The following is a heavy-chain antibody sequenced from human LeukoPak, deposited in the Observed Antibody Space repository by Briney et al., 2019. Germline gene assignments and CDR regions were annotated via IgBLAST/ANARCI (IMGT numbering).Heavy chain of an antibody. Sequence: KPSETLSLTCTVSGGSISSYYWSWIREPPGGGLEWIGGIFTSGGTDYNPSLNSRVTMSVDTSKNQFSLKLSSVTAADTAVYYCARDRGYYDSSGYYAFDIWGQGTMVTVSS. CDR1: GGSISSYY. CDR3: ARDRGYYDSSGYYAFDI. D-gene: IGHD3-22*01. J-gene: IGHJ3*02. V-gene: IGHV4-4*07. CDR2: IFTSGGT.